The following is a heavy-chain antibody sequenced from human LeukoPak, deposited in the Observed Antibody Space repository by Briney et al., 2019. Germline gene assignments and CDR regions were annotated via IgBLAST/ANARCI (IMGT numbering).Heavy chain of an antibody. Sequence: GASVKVSCKASGYTFTSYGISWVRQAPGQGLEWMGWINPNSGGTNYAQKFQGRVTMTRDTSISTAYMELSRLRSDDTAVYYCARGGPYYYDSSGYSDYWGQGTLVTVSS. CDR2: INPNSGGT. CDR1: GYTFTSYG. V-gene: IGHV1-2*02. J-gene: IGHJ4*02. D-gene: IGHD3-22*01. CDR3: ARGGPYYYDSSGYSDY.